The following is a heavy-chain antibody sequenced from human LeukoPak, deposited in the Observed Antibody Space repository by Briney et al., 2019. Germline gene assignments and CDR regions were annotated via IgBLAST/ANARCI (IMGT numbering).Heavy chain of an antibody. Sequence: GGSLRLSCAASGFTFSSYSMNWIRQAPGKGLEWVSYISNSGSTIYYTDSVKGRFTISRDNAKNSLYLQMNSLRAEDTAVYYCARDGSSWDGVDYWGQGTLVAVSS. V-gene: IGHV3-48*04. CDR3: ARDGSSWDGVDY. CDR2: ISNSGSTI. J-gene: IGHJ4*02. D-gene: IGHD6-13*01. CDR1: GFTFSSYS.